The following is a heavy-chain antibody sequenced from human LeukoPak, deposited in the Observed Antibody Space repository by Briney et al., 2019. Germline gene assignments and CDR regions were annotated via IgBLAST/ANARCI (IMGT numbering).Heavy chain of an antibody. CDR3: ARDPGSVGDGAFHI. Sequence: PGGSLRLSCAASGFTFSNFWMSWVRQAPGRGLEWVANIKQDGSEKNYVGSVKGRFTNSRDNAKNTLYLQMNSLRAEDTAVYYCARDPGSVGDGAFHIWGQGTMVTVSS. J-gene: IGHJ3*02. CDR2: IKQDGSEK. V-gene: IGHV3-7*01. D-gene: IGHD4-17*01. CDR1: GFTFSNFW.